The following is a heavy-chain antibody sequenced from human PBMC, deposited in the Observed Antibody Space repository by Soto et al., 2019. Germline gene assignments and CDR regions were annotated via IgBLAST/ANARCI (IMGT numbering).Heavy chain of an antibody. D-gene: IGHD3-3*01. J-gene: IGHJ6*03. CDR1: NGSVSNNNW. CDR2: IHHSGST. Sequence: VQLQESGPGLVKPSGTLSLTCGVSNGSVSNNNWWSWVRQAAGKWLEWIGEIHHSGSTNFNPSLKSRVSISIDKSKPHFSLTLNSVTAADSAVYLCARVLRVTIFREGIMESYYMDVWGKGTTVTVAS. CDR3: ARVLRVTIFREGIMESYYMDV. V-gene: IGHV4-4*02.